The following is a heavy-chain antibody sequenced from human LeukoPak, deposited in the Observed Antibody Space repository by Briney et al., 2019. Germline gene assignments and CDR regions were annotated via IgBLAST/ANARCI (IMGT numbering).Heavy chain of an antibody. CDR2: ISGSAVST. CDR3: AKRGIQLWLLSGAFDI. D-gene: IGHD5-18*01. J-gene: IGHJ3*02. Sequence: LEXGXAISGSAVSTYYADSVKGGLTISRDNSKKKLYLQMNSLRAEDTAVYYCAKRGIQLWLLSGAFDIWGQGTMVTVSS. V-gene: IGHV3-23*01.